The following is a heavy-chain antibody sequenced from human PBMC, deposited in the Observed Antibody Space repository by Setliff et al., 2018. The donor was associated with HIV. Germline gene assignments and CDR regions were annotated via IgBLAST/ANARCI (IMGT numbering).Heavy chain of an antibody. D-gene: IGHD1-26*01. J-gene: IGHJ3*02. CDR1: GGSISSSSYY. V-gene: IGHV4-39*01. CDR3: ARQIVGGWDAFDI. CDR2: LYYSGCT. Sequence: TLSLTCTVSGGSISSSSYYWGWIRQPTGKGPEWIGSLYYSGCTYYNPSLKSRVTISVDTSKNQFSLKLSSVTAADTAVYDCARQIVGGWDAFDIWGQVTMVTVAS.